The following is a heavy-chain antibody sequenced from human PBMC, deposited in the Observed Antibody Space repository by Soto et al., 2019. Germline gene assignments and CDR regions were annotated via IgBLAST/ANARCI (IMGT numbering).Heavy chain of an antibody. CDR2: ISTTTSTI. Sequence: PGGSLRLSCAASGCTFSSYSMSWVRQAPGKGLEWISYISTTTSTIYYADSVKGRFTISRDNAKNSLYLQMNSLRAEDTAVYYCLQQQLAFYYFDYWGQGTLVTVSS. V-gene: IGHV3-48*01. CDR3: LQQQLAFYYFDY. CDR1: GCTFSSYS. J-gene: IGHJ4*02. D-gene: IGHD6-13*01.